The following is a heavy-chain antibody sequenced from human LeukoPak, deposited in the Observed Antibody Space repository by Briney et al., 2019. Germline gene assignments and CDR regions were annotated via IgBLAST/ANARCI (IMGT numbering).Heavy chain of an antibody. J-gene: IGHJ6*03. V-gene: IGHV4-30-4*08. CDR1: GGSISSGDYY. Sequence: SETLPLTRAVSGGSISSGDYYWSWIRQPPGKGLEWIGYIYYSGSTYYNPSLKSRVTISVDTSKNQFSLKLSSVTAADTAVYYCARGNLPANYYMDVWGKGTTVTVSS. CDR3: ARGNLPANYYMDV. CDR2: IYYSGST.